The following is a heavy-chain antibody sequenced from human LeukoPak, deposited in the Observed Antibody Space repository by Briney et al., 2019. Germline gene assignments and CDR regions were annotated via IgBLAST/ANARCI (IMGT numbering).Heavy chain of an antibody. D-gene: IGHD1-26*01. V-gene: IGHV3-23*01. CDR1: GFTFSSYA. Sequence: GGSLRLSCVASGFTFSSYALNWVRQAPGKGLEWVSTISGSGASTYYADAVKGRFTISRVNSRNTLQLQMNSLRAEDTAVYYCAKANPLIVGARAGGPINFWGQGTMVTVSS. CDR2: ISGSGAST. CDR3: AKANPLIVGARAGGPINF. J-gene: IGHJ3*01.